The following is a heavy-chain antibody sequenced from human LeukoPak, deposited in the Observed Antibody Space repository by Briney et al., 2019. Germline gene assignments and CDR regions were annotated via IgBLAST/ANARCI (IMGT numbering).Heavy chain of an antibody. CDR3: AEDRYSSSPYYFDY. D-gene: IGHD6-13*01. V-gene: IGHV3-23*01. Sequence: GGSLRLSCAASGFTFSSYAMSWVRQAPGKGLDWVSAISGSGGSRYYADSVKGRFTISRDNSKNTVYLQMNSLRAEETAVYYCAEDRYSSSPYYFDYWGQGTLVTVSS. J-gene: IGHJ4*02. CDR1: GFTFSSYA. CDR2: ISGSGGSR.